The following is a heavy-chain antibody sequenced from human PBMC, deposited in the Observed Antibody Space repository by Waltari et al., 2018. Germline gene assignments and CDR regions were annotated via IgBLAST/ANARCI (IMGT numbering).Heavy chain of an antibody. CDR3: ARKIGDTSSAWYFDL. CDR1: GYTFTNYP. V-gene: IGHV7-4-1*02. CDR2: INPDTGNP. Sequence: QVQLVQSGSELKEPGASVKISCQASGYTFTNYPINWVRQAPGQGLEWMGWINPDTGNPTYAQGFTVRFVFSLDTAVSTAYLQISSLKAEDTAVYYCARKIGDTSSAWYFDLWGRGSLVTVSS. D-gene: IGHD6-6*01. J-gene: IGHJ2*01.